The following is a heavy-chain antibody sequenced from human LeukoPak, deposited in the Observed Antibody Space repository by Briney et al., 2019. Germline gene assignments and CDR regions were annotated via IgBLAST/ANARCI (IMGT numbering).Heavy chain of an antibody. J-gene: IGHJ3*02. V-gene: IGHV4-31*03. Sequence: SETLSLTCTVSGGSISSGGYYWSWIRQHPGKGLEWIGYIYYSGSTYYNPSLKSRVTISVDTSKNQFSLKLSSVTAADTAVYYCARLSSQDAFDIWGQGTMVTVSS. CDR2: IYYSGST. CDR3: ARLSSQDAFDI. D-gene: IGHD6-6*01. CDR1: GGSISSGGYY.